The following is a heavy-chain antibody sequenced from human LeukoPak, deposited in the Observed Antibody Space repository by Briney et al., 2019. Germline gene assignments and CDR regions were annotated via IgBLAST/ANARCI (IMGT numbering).Heavy chain of an antibody. CDR1: GGSISSGDYY. CDR2: IYSGGST. V-gene: IGHV3-53*01. J-gene: IGHJ4*02. D-gene: IGHD2/OR15-2a*01. CDR3: AKGSSGKYWGPPEDH. Sequence: ETLSLTCTVSGGSISSGDYYWSWIRQSPGKGLEWVSVIYSGGSTYYVDSVKGRFTISRDNSKNTLYLQMNSLRAEDTAVYFCAKGSSGKYWGPPEDHWGQGTLVIVSS.